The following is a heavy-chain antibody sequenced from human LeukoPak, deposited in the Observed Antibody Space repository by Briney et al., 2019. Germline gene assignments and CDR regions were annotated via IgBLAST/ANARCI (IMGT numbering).Heavy chain of an antibody. Sequence: SGGSLRLSCAASGFTFSSYAISWVRQAPGKGLEWVSAISGSGGSTYYADSVKGRFTISRDNSKNTLYLQMNSLRAEDTAVYYCAKDGLPKLELPTIFDYWGQGTLVTVSS. CDR1: GFTFSSYA. D-gene: IGHD1-7*01. J-gene: IGHJ4*02. CDR2: ISGSGGST. CDR3: AKDGLPKLELPTIFDY. V-gene: IGHV3-23*01.